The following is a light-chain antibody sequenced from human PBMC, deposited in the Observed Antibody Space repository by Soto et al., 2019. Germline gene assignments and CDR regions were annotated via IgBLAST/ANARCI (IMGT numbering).Light chain of an antibody. V-gene: IGKV3-15*01. J-gene: IGKJ4*01. Sequence: EIVMTQSPATLSVSPGERVTLSCRASQDNRSSLAWYQQKPGQAPRLLIYGASIRATGVPATFSGSGSGTEFTLSISSLQSEHLGVYYCQQDSSWPLTFGGGTKVEIK. CDR3: QQDSSWPLT. CDR2: GAS. CDR1: QDNRSS.